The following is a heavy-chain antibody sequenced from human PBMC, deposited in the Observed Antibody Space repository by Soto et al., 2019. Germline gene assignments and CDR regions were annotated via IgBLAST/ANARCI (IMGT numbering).Heavy chain of an antibody. CDR1: GFTFSSYW. CDR2: IKEDGSDM. CDR3: ATEVWVYYDFWRGYSDY. Sequence: GGSLRLSCAASGFTFSSYWMSWVRQAPGKGLEWVANIKEDGSDMYYVDSVKGRFTISRDNAKNSLYLQMNSLRAEDTAVYYCATEVWVYYDFWRGYSDYWGQGSLVIVSS. V-gene: IGHV3-7*01. D-gene: IGHD3-3*01. J-gene: IGHJ4*02.